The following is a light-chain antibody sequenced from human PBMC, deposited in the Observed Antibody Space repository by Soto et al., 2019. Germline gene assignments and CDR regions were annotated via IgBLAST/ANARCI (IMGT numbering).Light chain of an antibody. CDR2: RAS. Sequence: DIQMTQSPSSLSASVGDRLTITCRTTEDIRDELSWFQQKPGKAPTAPILRASRLQNGVPSRFIGSGSGTAFTLTVTSLQPEDVATYYCLQTRSFPRAFGQGTKV. J-gene: IGKJ1*01. V-gene: IGKV1-17*01. CDR1: EDIRDE. CDR3: LQTRSFPRA.